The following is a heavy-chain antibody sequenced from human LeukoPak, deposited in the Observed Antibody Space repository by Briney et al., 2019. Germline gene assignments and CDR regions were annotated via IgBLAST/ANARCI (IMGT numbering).Heavy chain of an antibody. D-gene: IGHD5-18*01. CDR3: ARDMDSQLDGYSYLGYMDV. Sequence: PGGSLRLSCAASGFTFSSYGMHWVRQAPGKGLEWVAFIRYDGSNKYYADSVKGRFTISRDNSKNTLYLQMNSLRAEDTAVYYCARDMDSQLDGYSYLGYMDVWGKGTTVTISS. CDR2: IRYDGSNK. J-gene: IGHJ6*03. V-gene: IGHV3-30*02. CDR1: GFTFSSYG.